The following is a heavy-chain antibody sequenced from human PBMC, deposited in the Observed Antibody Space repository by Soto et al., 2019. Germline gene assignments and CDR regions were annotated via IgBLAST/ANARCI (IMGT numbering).Heavy chain of an antibody. CDR1: GYSFTSYW. Sequence: GEALKISCKGSGYSFTSYWSGWVRQMPGKGLEWMGIIYPGDSDTRYSPSFQGQVTISADKSISTAYLQWSSLKASDTAMYYCARGYYDILTGYFPYFDYWGQGTLVTV. D-gene: IGHD3-9*01. CDR2: IYPGDSDT. J-gene: IGHJ4*02. CDR3: ARGYYDILTGYFPYFDY. V-gene: IGHV5-51*01.